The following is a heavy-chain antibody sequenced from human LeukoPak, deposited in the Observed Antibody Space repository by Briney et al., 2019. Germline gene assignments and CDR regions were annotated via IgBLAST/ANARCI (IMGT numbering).Heavy chain of an antibody. V-gene: IGHV3-21*01. CDR3: ARDRRWELLYYYYYMDV. CDR1: GSTFSSCS. D-gene: IGHD1-26*01. J-gene: IGHJ6*03. Sequence: PGGSLRLSCAASGSTFSSCSMNWVRQAPGKGLEWVSSISSSSSYIYYADSVKGRFTISRDNAKNSLYLQMNSLRAEDTAVYYCARDRRWELLYYYYYMDVWGKGTTVTVSS. CDR2: ISSSSSYI.